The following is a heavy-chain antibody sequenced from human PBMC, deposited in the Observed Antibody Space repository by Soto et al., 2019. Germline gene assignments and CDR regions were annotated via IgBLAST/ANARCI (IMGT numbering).Heavy chain of an antibody. CDR1: GYNFTAYW. Sequence: GESLKICFEASGYNFTAYWIGWVRQTPGKGLEWMGIIYPGDSETRYSPSFQGQVSISVDKSNSTAYLQCNSLEASDTATYYCARPIGVAVAGTRWYFDLWGRGTLVTVSS. CDR2: IYPGDSET. CDR3: ARPIGVAVAGTRWYFDL. D-gene: IGHD6-19*01. J-gene: IGHJ2*01. V-gene: IGHV5-51*01.